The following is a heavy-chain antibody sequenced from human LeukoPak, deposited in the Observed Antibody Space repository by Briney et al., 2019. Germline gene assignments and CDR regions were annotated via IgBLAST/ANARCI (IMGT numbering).Heavy chain of an antibody. CDR3: ARAPGYDSSGYYLGEYVN. CDR2: INPNSGGT. CDR1: GYTFTGYY. J-gene: IGHJ4*02. Sequence: GASVKVSCKASGYTFTGYYMHWVRQAPGQGLEWMGWINPNSGGTNYAQKFQGRVTMTRDTSISTTYMELSRLRSDDTAVYYCARAPGYDSSGYYLGEYVNWGQGTLVTVSS. V-gene: IGHV1-2*02. D-gene: IGHD3-22*01.